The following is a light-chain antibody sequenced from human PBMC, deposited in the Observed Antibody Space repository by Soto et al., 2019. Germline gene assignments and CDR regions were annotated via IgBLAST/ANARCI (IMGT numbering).Light chain of an antibody. CDR3: QESYSTS. Sequence: DIQMTQSPASLSASVGDRVTITCRASQSISSFLTWYQQKAGKAPKLLIYVASNLQSGVPSRFSGSGSGTDFTLTISSLQPEDIATYYCQESYSTSFGQGTKVDIK. J-gene: IGKJ1*01. V-gene: IGKV1-39*01. CDR1: QSISSF. CDR2: VAS.